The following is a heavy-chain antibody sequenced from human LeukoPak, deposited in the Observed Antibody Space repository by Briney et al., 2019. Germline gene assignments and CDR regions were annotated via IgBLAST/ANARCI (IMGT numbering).Heavy chain of an antibody. D-gene: IGHD3-22*01. Sequence: ASVKVSCKASGGTFSSYAISWVRQAPGQGLEWMGGIIPIFGTANYAQKFQGRVTITTDESTSTAYMELSSLRSEDTAVYYCARGHPDYDSSGYYCCYFDYWGQGALVTVSS. CDR3: ARGHPDYDSSGYYCCYFDY. V-gene: IGHV1-69*05. CDR2: IIPIFGTA. CDR1: GGTFSSYA. J-gene: IGHJ4*02.